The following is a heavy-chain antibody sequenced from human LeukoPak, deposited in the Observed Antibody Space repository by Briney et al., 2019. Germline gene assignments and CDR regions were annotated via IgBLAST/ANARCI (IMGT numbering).Heavy chain of an antibody. CDR1: GFTFSNYG. V-gene: IGHV3-30*02. CDR3: AKRYCSGFGCSSKSFHN. D-gene: IGHD2-15*01. J-gene: IGHJ3*01. Sequence: GGSLRLSCAASGFTFSNYGMHWVRQAPGKGLEWVAFTRYDGSNTCYADSVKGRFTISRDNYKKTLYLQMNSLRLEDTAVYFCAKRYCSGFGCSSKSFHNWGQGTTVTVSS. CDR2: TRYDGSNT.